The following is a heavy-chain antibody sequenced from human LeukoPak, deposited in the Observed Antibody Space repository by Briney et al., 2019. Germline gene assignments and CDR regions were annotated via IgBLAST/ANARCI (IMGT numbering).Heavy chain of an antibody. CDR2: ISYDGSNK. Sequence: GGPLTLSCAASGFTFSSYGMLWVRQAPGKGLEGVAVISYDGSNKYYADSVKGRFTIYRDNSKNTLYLQMNSLRAEDTAVYYCAKDPPGSSGPGAFDIWGQGTMVTVSS. D-gene: IGHD6-19*01. CDR1: GFTFSSYG. V-gene: IGHV3-30*18. J-gene: IGHJ3*02. CDR3: AKDPPGSSGPGAFDI.